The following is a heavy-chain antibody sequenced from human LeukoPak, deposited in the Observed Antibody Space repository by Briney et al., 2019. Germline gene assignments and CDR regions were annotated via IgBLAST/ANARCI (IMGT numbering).Heavy chain of an antibody. J-gene: IGHJ4*02. CDR3: ARVILGWDGGGGYYFDY. V-gene: IGHV1-18*01. CDR1: GYTFTSYG. Sequence: ASVKVSCKASGYTFTSYGISWVRQAPGQGLEWMGWISAYNGNTNYAQKLQGRVTMTTDTSTSTAYMELRSLRSDDTAVYYCARVILGWDGGGGYYFDYWGQGTLVTVSS. CDR2: ISAYNGNT. D-gene: IGHD3-3*02.